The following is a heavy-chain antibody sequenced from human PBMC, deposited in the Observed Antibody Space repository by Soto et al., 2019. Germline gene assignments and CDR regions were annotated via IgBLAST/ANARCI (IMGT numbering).Heavy chain of an antibody. CDR2: INHSGST. Sequence: SETLSLTCAVHGGSFSGYYWSWIRQPPGKGLEWIGEINHSGSTNYNPSLKSRVTISVDTSKNQFSLKLSSVTAADTAVYYCASLRIVVVPAATQEYYYYGMDVWGQGTTVTVSS. CDR3: ASLRIVVVPAATQEYYYYGMDV. V-gene: IGHV4-34*01. CDR1: GGSFSGYY. D-gene: IGHD2-2*01. J-gene: IGHJ6*02.